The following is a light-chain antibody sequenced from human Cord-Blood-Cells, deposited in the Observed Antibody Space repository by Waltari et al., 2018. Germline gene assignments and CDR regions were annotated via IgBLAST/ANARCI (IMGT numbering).Light chain of an antibody. J-gene: IGKJ2*01. V-gene: IGKV1-33*01. CDR3: QQYDNLLMYT. CDR1: QDISNY. Sequence: DIQMTQSPSSLSASVGDRVTITCQATQDISNYLNWYQQKPGKAPKPLIYDASNLETGVPSRFSGSGSGTDFTFTISNLQPEDIATYYCQQYDNLLMYTFGQGTKLEIK. CDR2: DAS.